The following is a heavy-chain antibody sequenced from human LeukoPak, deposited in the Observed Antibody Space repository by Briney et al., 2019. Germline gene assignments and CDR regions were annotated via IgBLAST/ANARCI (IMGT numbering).Heavy chain of an antibody. D-gene: IGHD2-2*01. CDR1: GGSFSGYY. J-gene: IGHJ5*02. CDR2: INHSGST. CDR3: ARDLDCSSTSCSTTNWFDP. Sequence: SETLSLTCAVYGGSFSGYYWSWIRQPPGKGLEWIGEINHSGSTNYNPSLKSRVTISVDTSKNQFSLKLSSVTAADTAVYYCARDLDCSSTSCSTTNWFDPWGQGTLVTVSS. V-gene: IGHV4-34*01.